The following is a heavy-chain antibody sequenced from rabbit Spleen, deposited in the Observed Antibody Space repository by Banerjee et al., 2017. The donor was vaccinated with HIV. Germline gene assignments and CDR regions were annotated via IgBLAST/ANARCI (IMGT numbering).Heavy chain of an antibody. CDR1: GIDFTKYY. Sequence: HLKESGGGLVQPGGSLKLSCTASGIDFTKYYITWVRQAPGKGLEWIGIIYAAKGSTDYASWVNGRFTISSDNAQSTVDLKMTSLTAADTATYFCARAIVPWLGLTRLDLWGQGTLVTVS. V-gene: IGHV1S7*01. CDR3: ARAIVPWLGLTRLDL. D-gene: IGHD4-1*01. CDR2: IYAAKGST. J-gene: IGHJ3*01.